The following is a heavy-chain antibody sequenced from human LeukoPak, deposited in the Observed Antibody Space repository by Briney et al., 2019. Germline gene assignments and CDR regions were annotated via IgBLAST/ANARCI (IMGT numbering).Heavy chain of an antibody. CDR3: ARAPIRGVIPITGVFDY. Sequence: ASVKVSCKSWGYTYTSYYMHWVRQAPGQGLEWMGIINPSGGSTSYAQKFQGRVTMNRDTSTSTVYMELSSLRSEDTAVYYCARAPIRGVIPITGVFDYWGQGTLVTVSS. CDR2: INPSGGST. D-gene: IGHD3-10*01. J-gene: IGHJ4*02. CDR1: GYTYTSYY. V-gene: IGHV1-46*01.